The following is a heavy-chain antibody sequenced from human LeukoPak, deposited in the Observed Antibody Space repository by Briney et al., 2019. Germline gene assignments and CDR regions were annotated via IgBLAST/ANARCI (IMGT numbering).Heavy chain of an antibody. CDR3: ARGSCSGGSCPHYYYYYYMDV. J-gene: IGHJ6*03. V-gene: IGHV3-48*01. CDR1: GFTFSSYS. Sequence: GGSLRLSRAASGFTFSSYSMNWVRQAPGKGLEWVSYISSSSSTIYYADSVKGRFTISRDNAKNSLYLQMNSLRAEDTAVYYCARGSCSGGSCPHYYYYYYMDVWGKGTTVTVSS. D-gene: IGHD2-15*01. CDR2: ISSSSSTI.